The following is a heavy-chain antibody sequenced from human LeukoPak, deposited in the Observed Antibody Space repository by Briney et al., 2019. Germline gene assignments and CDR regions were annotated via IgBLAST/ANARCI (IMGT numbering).Heavy chain of an antibody. V-gene: IGHV1-69*06. CDR3: ARNTRGYSYGVNYYMDV. J-gene: IGHJ6*03. CDR2: IIPILGTA. D-gene: IGHD5-18*01. CDR1: GGTFSSYA. Sequence: GASVKVSCKASGGTFSSYAISWVRQAPGQGLEWMGGIIPILGTANYAQKFQGRVTITADKSTSTAYMELSSLRSEDTAVYYCARNTRGYSYGVNYYMDVWGKGTTVTVSS.